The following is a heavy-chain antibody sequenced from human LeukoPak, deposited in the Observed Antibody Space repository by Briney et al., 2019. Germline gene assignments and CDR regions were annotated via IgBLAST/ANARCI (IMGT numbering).Heavy chain of an antibody. CDR3: ARVRYYYDSSGYSSPYYFDY. D-gene: IGHD3-22*01. V-gene: IGHV3-13*01. Sequence: GGSLRLSCAASGFTFSTYDMHWVRQATGKGLEWVSAIGTAGDTYYPGSVKGRFTISRENATNYLYLQMNSLRAEDTAVYYCARVRYYYDSSGYSSPYYFDYWGQGTLVTVSS. CDR2: IGTAGDT. J-gene: IGHJ4*02. CDR1: GFTFSTYD.